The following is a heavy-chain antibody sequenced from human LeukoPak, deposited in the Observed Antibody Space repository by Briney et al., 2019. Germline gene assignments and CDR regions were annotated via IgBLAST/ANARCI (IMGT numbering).Heavy chain of an antibody. CDR3: ARGHFGRYFDWSPATYFDY. J-gene: IGHJ4*02. Sequence: SETLSLTCTVFGGSISSYYWSWIRQPPGKGLEWIGYIYYSGSTNYNPSLKSRVTISVDTSKNQFSLKLSSVTAADTAVYYCARGHFGRYFDWSPATYFDYWGQGTLVTVSS. CDR2: IYYSGST. V-gene: IGHV4-59*01. CDR1: GGSISSYY. D-gene: IGHD3-9*01.